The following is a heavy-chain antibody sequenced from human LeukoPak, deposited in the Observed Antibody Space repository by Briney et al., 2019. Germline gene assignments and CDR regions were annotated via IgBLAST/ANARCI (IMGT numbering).Heavy chain of an antibody. CDR1: GGSISSYY. CDR2: IYTSGST. CDR3: ARDYTSSSGWYRPDESGMDV. Sequence: SETLSLTCTVSGGSISSYYWSWIRQPAGKGLEWIGRIYTSGSTNYNPSLKSRVTMSVDTSKNQFSLKLSSVTAADTAVYYCARDYTSSSGWYRPDESGMDVWGQGTTVTVSS. J-gene: IGHJ6*02. V-gene: IGHV4-4*07. D-gene: IGHD6-19*01.